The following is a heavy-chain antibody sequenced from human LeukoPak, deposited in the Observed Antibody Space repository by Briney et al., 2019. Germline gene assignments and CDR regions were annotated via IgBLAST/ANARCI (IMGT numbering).Heavy chain of an antibody. J-gene: IGHJ4*02. D-gene: IGHD3-10*01. CDR3: VREIKIMGFRAFDY. CDR2: INDGGTYT. V-gene: IGHV3-74*01. Sequence: GGSLRLSCAGSGFAFSEYWMHWARQTPEKGLMWVSRINDGGTYTAYADSVKGRFAVSRDNAEDTLYLQMDSLTVEDTGLYYCVREIKIMGFRAFDYWGQGTPVTVSS. CDR1: GFAFSEYW.